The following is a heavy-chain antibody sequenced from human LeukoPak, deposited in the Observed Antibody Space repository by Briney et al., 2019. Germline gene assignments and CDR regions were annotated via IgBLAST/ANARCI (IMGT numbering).Heavy chain of an antibody. V-gene: IGHV4-59*01. Sequence: SETLSLTCTVSGGSISSYYWSCIRQPPGKGLEWIGYIYYSGSTNYNPSLKSRVTISVDTSKNQFSLKLSSVTAADTAVYYCARASGFDYVWGSYRPNYYFDYWGQGTLVTVSS. J-gene: IGHJ4*02. CDR3: ARASGFDYVWGSYRPNYYFDY. CDR1: GGSISSYY. D-gene: IGHD3-16*02. CDR2: IYYSGST.